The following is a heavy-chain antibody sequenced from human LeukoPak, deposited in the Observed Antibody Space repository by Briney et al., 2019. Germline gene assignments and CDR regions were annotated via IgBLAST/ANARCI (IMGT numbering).Heavy chain of an antibody. V-gene: IGHV3-30*04. J-gene: IGHJ6*03. CDR3: ARGPSIPPWYYYYYYMDV. Sequence: GGSLRLSCAASGFTFSSYAMHWVRQAPGKGLEWVAVISYDGSNKYYADSVKGRFTISRDNSKNTLYLQMNSLRAEDTAVYYCARGPSIPPWYYYYYYMDVWGKGTTVTVSS. CDR1: GFTFSSYA. CDR2: ISYDGSNK. D-gene: IGHD2-2*02.